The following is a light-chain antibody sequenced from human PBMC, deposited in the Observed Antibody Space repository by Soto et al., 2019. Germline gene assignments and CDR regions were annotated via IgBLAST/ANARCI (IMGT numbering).Light chain of an antibody. CDR3: QTWGTGIRMV. Sequence: QPVLTQSPSASASLGASVKLTCTLSSGHSSYAIAWHQQQPEKGPRYLMKLTSDGSHSKGDGIPDRFSGSSSGAERYLTISSLQSEDEADYYCQTWGTGIRMVFGGGTKLTVL. V-gene: IGLV4-69*01. J-gene: IGLJ2*01. CDR1: SGHSSYA. CDR2: LTSDGSH.